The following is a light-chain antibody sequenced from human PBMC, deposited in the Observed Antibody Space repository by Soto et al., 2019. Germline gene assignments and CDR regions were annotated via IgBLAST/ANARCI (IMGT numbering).Light chain of an antibody. V-gene: IGLV2-23*01. J-gene: IGLJ1*01. CDR3: CSYAGSSTSFYV. CDR2: EGS. CDR1: SSDVGGYNY. Sequence: QSVLTQPASVSGSPGQSITVSCTGTSSDVGGYNYVSWYQHHPGRAPKLIIYEGSKRPSGVSNRFSGSKSGNTASLTISGLQAEDEADYYCCSYAGSSTSFYVCGTGTKVTV.